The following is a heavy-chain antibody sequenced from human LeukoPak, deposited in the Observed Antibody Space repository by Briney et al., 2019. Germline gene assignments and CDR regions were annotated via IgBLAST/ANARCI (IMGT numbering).Heavy chain of an antibody. Sequence: ASVKVSCKASGYTFTSYAMHWVRQAPGQGLEWMGWINAGNGNTKYSQKFQGRVTITRDTSASTAYMELSSLRSEDTAVYYCARARGVVVITPDYWGQGTLVTVSS. CDR3: ARARGVVVITPDY. J-gene: IGHJ4*02. D-gene: IGHD3-22*01. V-gene: IGHV1-3*01. CDR1: GYTFTSYA. CDR2: INAGNGNT.